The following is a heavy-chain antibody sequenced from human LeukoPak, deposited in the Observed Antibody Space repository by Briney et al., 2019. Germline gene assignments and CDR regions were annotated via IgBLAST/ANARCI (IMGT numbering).Heavy chain of an antibody. CDR1: GYIFTNYY. CDR2: INPSGGST. CDR3: AREYYYDSSGYHY. D-gene: IGHD3-22*01. J-gene: IGHJ4*02. V-gene: IGHV1-46*01. Sequence: ASVKVTCKASGYIFTNYYMHWVRQAPGQGLEWMGIINPSGGSTSYAQKFQGRVTMTRDMSTSTVYMELSSLRSEDTAVYYCAREYYYDSSGYHYWGQGTLVTVSS.